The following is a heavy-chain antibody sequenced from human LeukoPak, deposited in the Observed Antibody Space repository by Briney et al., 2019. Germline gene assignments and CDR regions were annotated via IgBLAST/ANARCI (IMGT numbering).Heavy chain of an antibody. D-gene: IGHD3-3*02. CDR3: ARVGFSDAFDI. J-gene: IGHJ3*02. V-gene: IGHV3-7*01. CDR1: GFTFSSYW. Sequence: GGSLRLSXAASGFTFSSYWMSSVRQAPGKGLEWVANIKQDGSEKYYVDSVKGRFTISRDNAKNSLYLQMNSLRAEDTAVYYCARVGFSDAFDIWGQGTMVTVSS. CDR2: IKQDGSEK.